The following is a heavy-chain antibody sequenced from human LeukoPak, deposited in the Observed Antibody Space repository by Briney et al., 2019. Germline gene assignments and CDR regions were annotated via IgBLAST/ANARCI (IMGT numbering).Heavy chain of an antibody. D-gene: IGHD2-8*01. CDR2: INPNSGGT. Sequence: GASVKVSCKASGYTSTGYYMHWVRQAPGQGLEWMGWINPNSGGTNYAQKFQGRVTMTRDTSISTAYMELSRLRSDDTAVYYCAREYCTNGVCYTIGYWGQGTLVTVSS. V-gene: IGHV1-2*02. J-gene: IGHJ4*02. CDR3: AREYCTNGVCYTIGY. CDR1: GYTSTGYY.